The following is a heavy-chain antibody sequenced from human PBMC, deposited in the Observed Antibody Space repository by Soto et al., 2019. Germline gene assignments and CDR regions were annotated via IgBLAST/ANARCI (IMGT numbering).Heavy chain of an antibody. CDR1: GGPLTSYA. Sequence: SVKVSCKASGGPLTSYAIIWVRQAPGQGLEWMGGIIPIFGTANYAQKFQCRVTITADESTSTAYMELSSLRSEDTAVYYCARSFAGSRGGLSYYYGMDVWGQGTTVTVSS. V-gene: IGHV1-69*01. J-gene: IGHJ6*02. CDR2: IIPIFGTA. D-gene: IGHD2-15*01. CDR3: ARSFAGSRGGLSYYYGMDV.